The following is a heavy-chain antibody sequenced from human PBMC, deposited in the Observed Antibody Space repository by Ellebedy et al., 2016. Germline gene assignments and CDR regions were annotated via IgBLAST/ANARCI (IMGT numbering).Heavy chain of an antibody. V-gene: IGHV2-70*04. CDR1: GFSLSSSGMR. CDR3: ARMAEESSGLFDH. CDR2: IDWNDDI. Sequence: SGPTLVXPTQTLTLTCTFPGFSLSSSGMRVNWIRQPPGKALEWLARIDWNDDIFYSKTLQTRLTISKDTSKNQVVLTMTNMDPVDTATYYCARMAEESSGLFDHWGQGTLVTVSS. J-gene: IGHJ4*02. D-gene: IGHD3-22*01.